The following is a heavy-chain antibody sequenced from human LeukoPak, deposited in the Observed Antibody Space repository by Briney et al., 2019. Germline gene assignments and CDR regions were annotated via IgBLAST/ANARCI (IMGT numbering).Heavy chain of an antibody. CDR3: ARWRLAAPFDY. CDR2: IYYSGST. V-gene: IGHV4-59*01. CDR1: GGSISSYY. Sequence: SETLSLTCTVSGGSISSYYRSWIRQPPGKGLEWIGYIYYSGSTNYNPSLKSRVTISVDTSKNQFSLKLSSVTAADTAVYYCARWRLAAPFDYWGQGTLVTVSS. D-gene: IGHD6-13*01. J-gene: IGHJ4*02.